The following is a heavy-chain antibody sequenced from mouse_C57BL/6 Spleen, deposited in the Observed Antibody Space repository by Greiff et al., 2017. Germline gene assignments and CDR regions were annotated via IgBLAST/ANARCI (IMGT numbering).Heavy chain of an antibody. CDR1: GYAFSSYW. Sequence: VKLQQSGAELVKPGASVKISCKASGYAFSSYWMHWVKQRSGKGLEWIGQIYPGDGDTKSNGKFKGKATLTAVKSYSTAYMQLSSLTSEDSSVYFCARSGKDAMDYWGQGTSVTVSS. CDR3: ARSGKDAMDY. D-gene: IGHD4-1*01. J-gene: IGHJ4*01. CDR2: IYPGDGDT. V-gene: IGHV1-80*01.